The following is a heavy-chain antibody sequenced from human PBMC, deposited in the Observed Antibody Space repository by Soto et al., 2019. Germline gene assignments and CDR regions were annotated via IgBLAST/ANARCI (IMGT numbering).Heavy chain of an antibody. CDR3: ARDIGGYGDYVRIYYYYGMDV. CDR1: GFTFSSYG. V-gene: IGHV3-33*01. CDR2: IWYDGSNK. Sequence: QVQLVESGGGVVQPGRSLRLSCAASGFTFSSYGMHWVRQAPGKGLEWVAVIWYDGSNKYYADSVKGRFTISRDNSKNTLYLQMNSLRAEDTAVYYCARDIGGYGDYVRIYYYYGMDVWGQGTTVTVSS. D-gene: IGHD4-17*01. J-gene: IGHJ6*02.